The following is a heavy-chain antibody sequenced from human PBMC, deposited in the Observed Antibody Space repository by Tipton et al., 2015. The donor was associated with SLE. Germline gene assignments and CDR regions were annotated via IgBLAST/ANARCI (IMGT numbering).Heavy chain of an antibody. D-gene: IGHD6-6*01. Sequence: SLRLSCTASGFTFSTCSMNWVRQAPGKGLEWLSFISGGSNPIFYSDSAKGRFTISRDNAKNSPYLQMNSLRAEDTAVYYCARDGFDYSSSSGYYYYMDVWGKGTTVTVSS. V-gene: IGHV3-48*04. CDR3: ARDGFDYSSSSGYYYYMDV. CDR2: ISGGSNPI. CDR1: GFTFSTCS. J-gene: IGHJ6*03.